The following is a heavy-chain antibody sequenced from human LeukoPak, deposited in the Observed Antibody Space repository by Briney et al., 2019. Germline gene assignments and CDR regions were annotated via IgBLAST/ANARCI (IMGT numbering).Heavy chain of an antibody. CDR2: IGSSSYI. CDR3: ARQIRIFGVVIHYYYGMDV. Sequence: GGSLRLSCAASGFIFGSYTMNWVRQAPGKGLEWVSSIGSSSYIYYADSVKGRFTVSRDNAKNSLYLQMNSLRAKDTAVYYCARQIRIFGVVIHYYYGMDVWGQGTTVTVSS. V-gene: IGHV3-21*01. D-gene: IGHD3-3*01. CDR1: GFIFGSYT. J-gene: IGHJ6*02.